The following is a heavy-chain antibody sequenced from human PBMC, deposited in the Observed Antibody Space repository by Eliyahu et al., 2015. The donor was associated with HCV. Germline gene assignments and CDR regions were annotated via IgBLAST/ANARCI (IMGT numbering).Heavy chain of an antibody. CDR2: ISGSSSYT. CDR3: ARDYHDSSGYAHYGMDV. J-gene: IGHJ6*02. V-gene: IGHV3-11*06. D-gene: IGHD3-22*01. CDR1: GFXFXXXY. Sequence: QVQLVESGGGLVKPGGSLRLSCAAXGFXFXXXYMSXIRQAPGKGLEWVSYISGSSSYTKYADSVKGRFTISRDNAKNSLYLQMNSLRAEDTAVYYCARDYHDSSGYAHYGMDVWGQGTTVTVSS.